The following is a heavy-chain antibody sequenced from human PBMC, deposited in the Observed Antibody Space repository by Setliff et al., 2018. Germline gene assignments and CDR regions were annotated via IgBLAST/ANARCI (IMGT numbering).Heavy chain of an antibody. Sequence: KPSETLSLTCTVSGGSISSGGYYWSWIRQHPGKGLEWIGYIYYSGSTYYNPSLKSRVTISVDTSKNQFSLKLSSVTAADTAVYYCARDYPTGPRYWYFDLWGRGTLVTVSS. D-gene: IGHD1-1*01. V-gene: IGHV4-31*03. CDR2: IYYSGST. CDR3: ARDYPTGPRYWYFDL. J-gene: IGHJ2*01. CDR1: GGSISSGGYY.